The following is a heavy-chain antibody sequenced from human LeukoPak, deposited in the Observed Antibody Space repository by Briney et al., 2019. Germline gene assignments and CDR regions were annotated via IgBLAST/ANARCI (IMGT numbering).Heavy chain of an antibody. Sequence: SQTLSLTCTVSGGSISSGDYYWSWIRQPPGKGLEWIGYIYYSGSTYYNPSLKSRVTISVDTSKNQFSLKLSSVTAADTAVYYCAQVGYGDYNSYHWGQGTLVTVSS. V-gene: IGHV4-30-4*01. CDR3: AQVGYGDYNSYH. CDR1: GGSISSGDYY. D-gene: IGHD4-17*01. CDR2: IYYSGST. J-gene: IGHJ4*02.